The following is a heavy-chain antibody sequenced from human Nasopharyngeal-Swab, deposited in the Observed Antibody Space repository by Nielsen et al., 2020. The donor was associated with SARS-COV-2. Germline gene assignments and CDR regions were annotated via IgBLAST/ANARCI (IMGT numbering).Heavy chain of an antibody. Sequence: SLKISCAASGFTFDDYGMHWVRHAPGKGLEWVSGISWDGLTIGYADSVKGRFTISRDNAKNSLYLQMNSLRVEDMAFYYCAKATNARYDFWSGSFDYWGQGTLVTVSS. D-gene: IGHD3-3*01. CDR1: GFTFDDYG. CDR3: AKATNARYDFWSGSFDY. J-gene: IGHJ4*02. CDR2: ISWDGLTI. V-gene: IGHV3-9*03.